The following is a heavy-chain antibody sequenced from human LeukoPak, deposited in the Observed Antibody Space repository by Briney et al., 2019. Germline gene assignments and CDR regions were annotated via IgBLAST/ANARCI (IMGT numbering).Heavy chain of an antibody. V-gene: IGHV3-7*03. Sequence: GGSLRLSCAASGFTFSSYWMSWVRQAPGKGLEWVANIKQDGSEKYYVDSVEGRFTISRDNAKNSLYLQMNSLRAEDTAVYYCARVSGWKVYYFDYWGQGTLVTVSS. J-gene: IGHJ4*02. D-gene: IGHD6-19*01. CDR3: ARVSGWKVYYFDY. CDR1: GFTFSSYW. CDR2: IKQDGSEK.